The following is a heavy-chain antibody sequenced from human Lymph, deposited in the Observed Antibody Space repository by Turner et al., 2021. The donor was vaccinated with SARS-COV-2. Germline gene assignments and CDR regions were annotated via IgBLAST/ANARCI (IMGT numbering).Heavy chain of an antibody. Sequence: QVQLVESGGGVVQPGRSLRLSRAASGFTFSSYGMHWVRQAPGKGLEWVAVIWYDGSNKYYADSVKGRFTISRDKSKNTLYLQMNSLRAEDTAVYYCARVKGYNGYDLRYYYGMDVWGQGTTVTVSS. CDR2: IWYDGSNK. CDR3: ARVKGYNGYDLRYYYGMDV. CDR1: GFTFSSYG. J-gene: IGHJ6*02. D-gene: IGHD5-12*01. V-gene: IGHV3-33*01.